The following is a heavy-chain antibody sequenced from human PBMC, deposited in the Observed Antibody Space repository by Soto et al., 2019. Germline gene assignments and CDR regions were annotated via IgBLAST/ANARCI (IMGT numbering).Heavy chain of an antibody. J-gene: IGHJ1*01. CDR2: ISANGATT. V-gene: IGHV3-23*01. D-gene: IGHD6-19*01. CDR1: GFTFSSYA. CDR3: AKPEFSSGWYSYFQP. Sequence: GGSLRLSCAASGFTFSSYAMTWVRQAPGKGLGWVSTISANGATTYYADSVKGRFTISRDDSKDTLYLQVSSLRAEDTAVYYCAKPEFSSGWYSYFQPWGQGTLVTVSS.